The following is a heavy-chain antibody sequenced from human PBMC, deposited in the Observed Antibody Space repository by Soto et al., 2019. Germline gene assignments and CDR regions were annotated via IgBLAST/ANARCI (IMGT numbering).Heavy chain of an antibody. D-gene: IGHD2-15*01. V-gene: IGHV3-33*01. CDR1: GFTFSSYG. J-gene: IGHJ6*02. Sequence: GGSLRLSCAASGFTFSSYGMHWVRQAPGKGLGWVAVIWYDGSNKYYADSVKGRFTISRDNSKNTLYLQMNSLRAEDTAVYYCAREGGYCSGGSCYTYYYYGMDVWGQGTTVTVSS. CDR3: AREGGYCSGGSCYTYYYYGMDV. CDR2: IWYDGSNK.